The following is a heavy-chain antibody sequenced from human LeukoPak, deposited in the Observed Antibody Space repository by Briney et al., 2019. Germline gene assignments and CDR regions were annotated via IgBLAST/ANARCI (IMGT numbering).Heavy chain of an antibody. D-gene: IGHD3-22*01. CDR3: ARAGCYDSSGQYYFDY. Sequence: GESLKISCKGSGYSFTSYWIGWVRQMPGKGLEWMGIIYPGDSDTRYSPSFQGQVTISADKSISTAYLQWSSLKASDTAMYYCARAGCYDSSGQYYFDYWGQGTLVTVSS. J-gene: IGHJ4*02. CDR2: IYPGDSDT. V-gene: IGHV5-51*01. CDR1: GYSFTSYW.